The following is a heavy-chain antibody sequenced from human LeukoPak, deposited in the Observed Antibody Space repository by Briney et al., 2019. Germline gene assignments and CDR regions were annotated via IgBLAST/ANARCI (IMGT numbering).Heavy chain of an antibody. J-gene: IGHJ4*02. CDR2: INIEGSRT. CDR3: ARGYCSRTSCEDFDH. Sequence: GGSLRLSCAGSGFIFSNYWVHWVRQARGEGLVWVSRINIEGSRTDYADSVRGRFTISRDNAKNSLYLQMNSLRAEDTAVFYCARGYCSRTSCEDFDHLGQGTLVTVSS. D-gene: IGHD2-2*01. V-gene: IGHV3-74*01. CDR1: GFIFSNYW.